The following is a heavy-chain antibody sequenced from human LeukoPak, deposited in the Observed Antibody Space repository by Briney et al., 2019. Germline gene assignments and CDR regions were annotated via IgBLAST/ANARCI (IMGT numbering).Heavy chain of an antibody. Sequence: GGSLRLSCAASGFTFSSYGMHWVRQAPGKGLEWVAVISYDGSNKYYADSVKGRFTISRDNSKNTLYLQMNSLRAEDTAVYYCAKGGIPRGYYYYYMDVWGKGTTVTVSS. CDR3: AKGGIPRGYYYYYMDV. V-gene: IGHV3-30*18. D-gene: IGHD1-14*01. CDR2: ISYDGSNK. J-gene: IGHJ6*03. CDR1: GFTFSSYG.